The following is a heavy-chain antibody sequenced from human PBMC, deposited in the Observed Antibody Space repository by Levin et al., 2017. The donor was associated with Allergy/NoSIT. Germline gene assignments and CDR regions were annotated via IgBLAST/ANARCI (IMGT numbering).Heavy chain of an antibody. D-gene: IGHD4-17*01. J-gene: IGHJ6*02. CDR1: GISSDDFA. CDR2: IGRNGIIT. CDR3: VKDVSPGGADV. V-gene: IGHV3-9*02. Sequence: SLKISCAASGISSDDFAMHWVRQAPGKGLEWVSAIGRNGIITGYADSVKGRFTISRDKAKNSLYLQMNSLRAEDTALYYCVKDVSPGGADVWGQGTTVTVS.